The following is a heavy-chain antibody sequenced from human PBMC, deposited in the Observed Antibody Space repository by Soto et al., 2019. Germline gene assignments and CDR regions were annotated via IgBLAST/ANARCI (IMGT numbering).Heavy chain of an antibody. CDR2: INPNSGGT. D-gene: IGHD5-12*01. V-gene: IGHV1-2*04. CDR3: ARGTSGYDTLIDV. Sequence: ASVKVSCKASGYTFTGYYMHWVRQALGQGREWMGWINPNSGGTNYAQKFQGWVTMTRDTSISTAYMELSRLRSDDTAVYYCARGTSGYDTLIDVWGKGTTVTVSS. J-gene: IGHJ6*04. CDR1: GYTFTGYY.